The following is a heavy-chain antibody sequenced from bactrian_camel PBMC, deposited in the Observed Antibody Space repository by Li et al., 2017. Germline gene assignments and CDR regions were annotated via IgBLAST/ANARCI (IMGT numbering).Heavy chain of an antibody. CDR1: GFSRGSYW. CDR3: AAPAAKASIRGLACITWWKMRSINS. D-gene: IGHD3*01. CDR2: IVFPGHAA. Sequence: HVQLVESGGGSVQAGGSLTLSCEVQGFSRGSYWAGWYRQVPGKQREEVARIVFPGHAAYYSDDVKGRFAISQDNAKNTVYPQMNDLEPEDTAVYYCAAPAAKASIRGLACITWWKMRSINSWGQGTQVTVS. V-gene: IGHV3S63*01. J-gene: IGHJ6*01.